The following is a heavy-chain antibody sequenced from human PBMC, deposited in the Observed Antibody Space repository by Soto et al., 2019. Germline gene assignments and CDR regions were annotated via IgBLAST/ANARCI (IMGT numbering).Heavy chain of an antibody. CDR2: MNPGSGKT. Sequence: ASVKVSCKASGYTFINFDISWVRQATGQGLEWMGWMNPGSGKTGYANKFQGRVTMTRDASTGTAHLELSSLTSEDTAVYYCARMASAGTLNWFDPWGQGTLDTVSS. CDR1: GYTFINFD. J-gene: IGHJ5*02. V-gene: IGHV1-8*02. CDR3: ARMASAGTLNWFDP. D-gene: IGHD6-13*01.